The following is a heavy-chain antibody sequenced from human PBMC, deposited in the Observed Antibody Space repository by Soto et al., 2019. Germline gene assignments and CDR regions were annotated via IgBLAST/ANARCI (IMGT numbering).Heavy chain of an antibody. CDR1: GYTFSNYG. V-gene: IGHV1-18*04. J-gene: IGHJ4*02. D-gene: IGHD3-16*01. CDR3: VRDEGIRGFEF. Sequence: QVQLVQSGAEVKKPGASVKVSCKASGYTFSNYGISWVRQAPGQGLEWMGWISGYNGMTAYAQNVQGRVTMTIDTPTSTAFMELTSLKSNDTAVYYCVRDEGIRGFEFWGQGTLVTVSS. CDR2: ISGYNGMT.